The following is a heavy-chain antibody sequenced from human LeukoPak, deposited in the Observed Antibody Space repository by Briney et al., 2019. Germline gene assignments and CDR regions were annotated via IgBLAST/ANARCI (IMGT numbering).Heavy chain of an antibody. CDR2: ISAYNGNT. Sequence: GASVKVSCKASGYTFTSYGISWVRQAPGQGLEWMGWISAYNGNTNYAQKLQGRVTVTTDTSTSTAYMELRSLRSDDTAVYYCARDWGTGIVGATTFDYWGQGTLVTVSS. D-gene: IGHD1-26*01. J-gene: IGHJ4*02. CDR3: ARDWGTGIVGATTFDY. CDR1: GYTFTSYG. V-gene: IGHV1-18*01.